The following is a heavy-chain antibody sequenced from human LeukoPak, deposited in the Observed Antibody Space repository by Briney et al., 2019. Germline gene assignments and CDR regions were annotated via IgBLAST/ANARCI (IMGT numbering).Heavy chain of an antibody. J-gene: IGHJ4*02. D-gene: IGHD6-13*01. CDR1: GYTFTGYY. V-gene: IGHV1-2*06. CDR3: ARDRGPVDSSSWYIDY. CDR2: INPNIGGT. Sequence: GASVKVSCKASGYTFTGYYMHWVRQAPGQGLEWMGRINPNIGGTNYAQKFQGRVTMTRDTSISTAYMELSRLRSDDTAVYYCARDRGPVDSSSWYIDYWGQGTLVAVSS.